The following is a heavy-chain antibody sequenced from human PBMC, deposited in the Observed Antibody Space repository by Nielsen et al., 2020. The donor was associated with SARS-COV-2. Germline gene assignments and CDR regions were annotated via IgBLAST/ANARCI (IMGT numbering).Heavy chain of an antibody. V-gene: IGHV3-21*04. D-gene: IGHD4-17*01. CDR1: GFTFSSYS. CDR2: ISSSSSYI. Sequence: GESLKISCAASGFTFSSYSMNWVRQAPGKGLEWVSSISSSSSYIYYADSVKGRFTISRDNSKNTLYLQMNSLRAEDTAVYYCAKVGLDYGVPRVYFQHWGQGTLVTVSS. J-gene: IGHJ1*01. CDR3: AKVGLDYGVPRVYFQH.